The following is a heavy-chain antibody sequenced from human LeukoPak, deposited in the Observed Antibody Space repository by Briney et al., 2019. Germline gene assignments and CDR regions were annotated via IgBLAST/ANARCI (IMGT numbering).Heavy chain of an antibody. CDR2: ISSSGSTI. J-gene: IGHJ1*01. CDR3: ARDFGDYDSSGYYYEYFQH. D-gene: IGHD3-22*01. CDR1: GFTFSSYA. V-gene: IGHV3-48*04. Sequence: GGSLRLSCAASGFTFSSYAMSWVRQAPGKGLEWVSYISSSGSTIYYADSVKGRFTISRDNAKNSLYLQTNSLRAEDTAVYYCARDFGDYDSSGYYYEYFQHWGQGTLVTVSS.